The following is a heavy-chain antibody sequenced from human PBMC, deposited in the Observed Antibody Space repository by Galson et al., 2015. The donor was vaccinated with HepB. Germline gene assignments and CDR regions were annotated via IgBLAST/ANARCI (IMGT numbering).Heavy chain of an antibody. Sequence: CAISGDSVSSNSAAWNWIRQSPSRGLEWLGRTYYRSKWYNDYAVSVKSRITINPDTSKNQFSLQLNSVTPEDTAVYYCARDLVVRRVISGPFDPWGQGTLVTVSS. D-gene: IGHD3-10*01. CDR2: TYYRSKWYN. V-gene: IGHV6-1*01. CDR1: GDSVSSNSAA. CDR3: ARDLVVRRVISGPFDP. J-gene: IGHJ5*02.